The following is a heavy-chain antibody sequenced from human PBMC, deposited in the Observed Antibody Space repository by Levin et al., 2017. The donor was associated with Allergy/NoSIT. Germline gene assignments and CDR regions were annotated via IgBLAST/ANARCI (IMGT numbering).Heavy chain of an antibody. CDR1: GFTFGDYA. V-gene: IGHV3-49*04. D-gene: IGHD7-27*01. J-gene: IGHJ6*03. CDR2: IRSQAYGGTT. CDR3: ARPQTGDSRIYYFYYYMDV. Sequence: GESLKISCTASGFTFGDYAIHWVRQAPGKGLEWVGFIRSQAYGGTTEYAASVKGRFIISRDDSKSIAYLQMNTLKTEDTAVYYCARPQTGDSRIYYFYYYMDVWGTGTTVTVSS.